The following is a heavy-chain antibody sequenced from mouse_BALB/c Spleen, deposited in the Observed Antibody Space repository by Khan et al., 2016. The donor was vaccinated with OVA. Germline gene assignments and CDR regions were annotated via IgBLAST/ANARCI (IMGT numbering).Heavy chain of an antibody. CDR3: ARDRIAY. CDR1: GYTFTSYW. Sequence: QIQLVQSGAELAKPGASVKMSCKASGYTFTSYWMHWIKQRPGQGLEWIEYINPTSGYTDYNQKFKDKATLTADKSSSTAYMQLSSLTSDDSAVYYCARDRIAYWGQGTALTVSS. V-gene: IGHV1-7*01. J-gene: IGHJ2*01. CDR2: INPTSGYT.